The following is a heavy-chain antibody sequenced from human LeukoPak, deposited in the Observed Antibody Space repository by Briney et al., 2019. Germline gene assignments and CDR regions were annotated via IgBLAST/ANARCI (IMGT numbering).Heavy chain of an antibody. V-gene: IGHV1-69*04. CDR3: ASVGGITIFGVVIGAFDI. CDR1: GYTFTSYD. J-gene: IGHJ3*02. Sequence: ASVKVSCKASGYTFTSYDINWVRQATGQGLEWMGRIIPILGIANYAQKFQGRVTITADKSTSTAYMELSSLRSEDTAVYYCASVGGITIFGVVIGAFDIWGQGTMVTVSS. D-gene: IGHD3-3*01. CDR2: IIPILGIA.